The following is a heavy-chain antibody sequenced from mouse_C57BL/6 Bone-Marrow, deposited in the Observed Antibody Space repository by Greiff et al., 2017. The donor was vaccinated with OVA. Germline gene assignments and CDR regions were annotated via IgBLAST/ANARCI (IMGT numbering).Heavy chain of an antibody. CDR2: FYPGSGSI. D-gene: IGHD2-3*01. CDR1: GYTFTEYT. Sequence: QVQLQQSGAELVKPGASVKLSCKASGYTFTEYTIHWVKQRSGQGLEWIGWFYPGSGSIKYNEKFKDKATLTADKSSSTVYMELSRLTSEDSAVYFCARHEEGSSGYYCYAMDYWGQGTSVTVSS. V-gene: IGHV1-62-2*01. CDR3: ARHEEGSSGYYCYAMDY. J-gene: IGHJ4*01.